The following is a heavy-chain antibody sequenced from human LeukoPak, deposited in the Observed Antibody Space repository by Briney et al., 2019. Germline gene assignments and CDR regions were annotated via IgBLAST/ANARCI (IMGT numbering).Heavy chain of an antibody. CDR1: GYTFTSYY. V-gene: IGHV1-2*02. Sequence: ASVKVSCKASGYTFTSYYMHWVRQAPGQGLEWMGWINPNSGGTNYAQKFQGRVTMTRDTSISTAYMELSRLRSDDTAVYYCARSYDSSGKVDYWGQGTLVTVSS. D-gene: IGHD3-22*01. CDR3: ARSYDSSGKVDY. CDR2: INPNSGGT. J-gene: IGHJ4*02.